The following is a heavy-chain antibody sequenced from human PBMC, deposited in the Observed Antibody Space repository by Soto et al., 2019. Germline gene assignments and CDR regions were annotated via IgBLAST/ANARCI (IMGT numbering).Heavy chain of an antibody. CDR3: ARDAREMPQYYYDSSGYYYNWFDP. D-gene: IGHD3-22*01. V-gene: IGHV1-69*01. J-gene: IGHJ5*02. CDR1: GGTFSSYA. CDR2: IIPIFGTA. Sequence: QVQLVQSGAEVKKPGSSVKVSCKASGGTFSSYAISWVRQAPGQGLEWMGGIIPIFGTANYAQKFQGRVTITADESKSTAYMELSSLRSEDTAVYYCARDAREMPQYYYDSSGYYYNWFDPWGQGTLVTVSS.